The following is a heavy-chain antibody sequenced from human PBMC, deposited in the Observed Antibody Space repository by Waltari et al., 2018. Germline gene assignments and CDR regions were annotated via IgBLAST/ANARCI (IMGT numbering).Heavy chain of an antibody. CDR2: VSNSGT. Sequence: DVQLLESGGGLVRPGGSLRLSCAASGFTFSTYAMTWFRQAPGKGLEWVATVSNSGTYYGDSVRGRFTISRDKPRNTLYLQMGSLRAEDTAVYFCARPRYYFGSGRSDFDSWGQGTLVTVSS. D-gene: IGHD3-10*01. J-gene: IGHJ4*02. CDR3: ARPRYYFGSGRSDFDS. V-gene: IGHV3-23*01. CDR1: GFTFSTYA.